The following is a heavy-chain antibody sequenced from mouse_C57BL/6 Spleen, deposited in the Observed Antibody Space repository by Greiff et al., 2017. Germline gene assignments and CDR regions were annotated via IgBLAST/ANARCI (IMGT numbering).Heavy chain of an antibody. Sequence: VQLQQPGAELVKPGASVKLSCKASGYTFTSYWMHWVKQRPGRGLEWIGRIYPNSGGTKYNEKFKSKATLTVDKPSITAYMQLSSLTSEDAAVYYCARLGFDYWGQGTTLTVSA. D-gene: IGHD4-1*01. CDR2: IYPNSGGT. CDR1: GYTFTSYW. V-gene: IGHV1-72*01. CDR3: ARLGFDY. J-gene: IGHJ2*01.